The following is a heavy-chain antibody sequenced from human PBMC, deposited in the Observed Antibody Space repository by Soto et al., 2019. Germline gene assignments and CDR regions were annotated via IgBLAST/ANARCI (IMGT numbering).Heavy chain of an antibody. CDR3: SIDAYATYYYGFDV. CDR1: GFTFSSYS. CDR2: ISSSSSYI. J-gene: IGHJ6*02. D-gene: IGHD2-2*01. V-gene: IGHV3-21*01. Sequence: EVQLVESGGGLVKPGGSLRLSCAASGFTFSSYSMNWVRQAPGKGLEWVSSISSSSSYIYYADSVKGRFTISRDNAKNSLYLQMNSLRAEDTAVYYWSIDAYATYYYGFDVLGQGNTVTVSS.